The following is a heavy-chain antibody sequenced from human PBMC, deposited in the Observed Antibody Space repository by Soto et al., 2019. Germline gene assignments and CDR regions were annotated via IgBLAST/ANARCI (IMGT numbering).Heavy chain of an antibody. CDR3: ASILLDGYNWAY. CDR1: GYNFTNFW. D-gene: IGHD5-12*01. J-gene: IGHJ4*02. CDR2: IYPGDSDT. V-gene: IGHV5-51*01. Sequence: GESLKISCKGSGYNFTNFWIGWVPQLPGKGLEWMGIIYPGDSDTRYSPSFQGQVTISADKSISTAYLQWSSLKASDTAMYYCASILLDGYNWAYWGQGTLVTVSS.